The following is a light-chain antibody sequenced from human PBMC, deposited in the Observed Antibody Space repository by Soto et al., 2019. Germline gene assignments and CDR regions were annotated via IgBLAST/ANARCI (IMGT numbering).Light chain of an antibody. V-gene: IGKV1-5*01. J-gene: IGKJ1*01. CDR3: QQYNSYSWT. CDR2: DAS. Sequence: IQMTQSPSSLSASVGYRFSITCRASQGISNCLAWYQQKPGTAPKLLIYDASSLESGVPSRFSGSGSGTEFTLTISSLQPDDYATYYCQQYNSYSWTFGQGTKVDI. CDR1: QGISNC.